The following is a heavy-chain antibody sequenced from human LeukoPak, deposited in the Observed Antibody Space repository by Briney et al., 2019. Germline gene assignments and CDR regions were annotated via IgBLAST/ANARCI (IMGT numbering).Heavy chain of an antibody. D-gene: IGHD2-2*01. CDR3: ARGGIVVVSGAFDI. CDR2: IYYSGST. V-gene: IGHV4-39*07. CDR1: GGSISSSSYY. J-gene: IGHJ3*02. Sequence: SETLSLTCTVSGGSISSSSYYWGWIRQPPGKGLEWIGSIYYSGSTYYNPSLKSRVTISVDTSKNQFSLKLSSVTAADTAVYYCARGGIVVVSGAFDIWGQGTMVTVSS.